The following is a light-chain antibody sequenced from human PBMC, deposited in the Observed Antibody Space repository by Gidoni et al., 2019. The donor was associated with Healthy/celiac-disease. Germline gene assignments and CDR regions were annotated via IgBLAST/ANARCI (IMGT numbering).Light chain of an antibody. Sequence: DIQMTQSPSSLSASVGDRVTITCQASQDISNYLNWYQQKPGKAPKFLIYDASNLETRVPSRFSGSGSGTDFNFSISSLQPEDIATYYCPQYDIAFTFXGXTKVEIK. CDR2: DAS. J-gene: IGKJ4*02. CDR3: PQYDIAFT. V-gene: IGKV1-33*01. CDR1: QDISNY.